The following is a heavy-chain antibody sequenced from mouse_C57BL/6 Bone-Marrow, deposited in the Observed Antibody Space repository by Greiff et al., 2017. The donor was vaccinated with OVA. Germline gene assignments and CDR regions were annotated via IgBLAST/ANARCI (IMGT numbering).Heavy chain of an antibody. Sequence: QVQLQQSGAELARPGASVKMSCTASGFPFTSYSMPWVNQRPGQGLEWIGTINTSSGYTKYNQKFKDKAPLTADKASSTAYMQLSSLTAEDSSVYYCARFKIFRLLLEYYAMGGWGQGASVTVSS. D-gene: IGHD1-1*01. CDR3: ARFKIFRLLLEYYAMGG. J-gene: IGHJ4*01. CDR2: INTSSGYT. CDR1: GFPFTSYS. V-gene: IGHV1-4*01.